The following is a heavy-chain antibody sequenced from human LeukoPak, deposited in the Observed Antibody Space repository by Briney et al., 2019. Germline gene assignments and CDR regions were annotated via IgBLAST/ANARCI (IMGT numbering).Heavy chain of an antibody. D-gene: IGHD2-21*02. J-gene: IGHJ4*02. CDR3: ARGFGYCGCDCQVDY. CDR1: GYTFTSYG. CDR2: ISAYNGNT. Sequence: ASVKVSCKASGYTFTSYGISWVRQAPGQGLEWMSWISAYNGNTNYAQKLQGRVTMTTDTSTSTAYMELRSLRSDDTAVYYCARGFGYCGCDCQVDYWGQGTLVTVSS. V-gene: IGHV1-18*01.